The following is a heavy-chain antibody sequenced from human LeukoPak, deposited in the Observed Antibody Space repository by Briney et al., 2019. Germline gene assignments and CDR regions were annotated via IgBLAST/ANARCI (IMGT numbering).Heavy chain of an antibody. J-gene: IGHJ3*02. Sequence: SETLSLTCTVSGGSISSSNYYWVWIRQPPGKGLEWIGYIYYSGSTNYNPSLKSRVTISVDTSKNQFSLKLSSVTAADTAVYYCARHIGRYCSSTSCVLDIWGQGTMVTVSS. CDR3: ARHIGRYCSSTSCVLDI. D-gene: IGHD2-2*01. CDR1: GGSISSSNYY. V-gene: IGHV4-61*05. CDR2: IYYSGST.